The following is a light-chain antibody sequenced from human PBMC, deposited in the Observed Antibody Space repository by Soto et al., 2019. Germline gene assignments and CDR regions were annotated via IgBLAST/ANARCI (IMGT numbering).Light chain of an antibody. CDR3: QSYDSSLSAWV. V-gene: IGLV1-40*01. J-gene: IGLJ3*02. CDR2: GNS. Sequence: QSVLTQPPSVSGAPGQRVTISCTGSSSNIGAGYDVHWYQQLPGTAPKLLIYGNSNRPSGVPDRFSGSKSGTSASLALTGLQDEDEADYYCQSYDSSLSAWVFGGGAKLTVL. CDR1: SSNIGAGYD.